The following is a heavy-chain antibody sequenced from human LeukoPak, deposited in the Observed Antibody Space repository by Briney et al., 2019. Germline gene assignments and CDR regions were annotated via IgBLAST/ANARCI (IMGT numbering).Heavy chain of an antibody. CDR3: TKGFTEESLFDY. CDR1: GFTSSSYA. D-gene: IGHD4-11*01. CDR2: VSGSGDRM. J-gene: IGHJ4*02. Sequence: PGGSLRLSCAASGFTSSSYALNWVRQAPGKGLEWVATVSGSGDRMYHADSVKGRFTISRDNSKNTLYLQMNSLRAEDTAIYYCTKGFTEESLFDYWGQGALVTVSS. V-gene: IGHV3-23*01.